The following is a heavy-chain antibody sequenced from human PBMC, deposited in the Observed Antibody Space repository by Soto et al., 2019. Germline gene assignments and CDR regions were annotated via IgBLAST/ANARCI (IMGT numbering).Heavy chain of an antibody. CDR2: ISAYNGNT. V-gene: IGHV1-18*01. J-gene: IGHJ4*02. CDR1: GYTFTSYG. CDR3: AGGEAIVVVTAPLDY. D-gene: IGHD2-21*02. Sequence: QVQLVQSGAEVKKPGASVKVSCKASGYTFTSYGISWVRQAPGQGLEWMGWISAYNGNTNYAQKLQGRVTMTTDTSTSPAYMELMSLRSDDTAVYYCAGGEAIVVVTAPLDYWGQGTLVTVSS.